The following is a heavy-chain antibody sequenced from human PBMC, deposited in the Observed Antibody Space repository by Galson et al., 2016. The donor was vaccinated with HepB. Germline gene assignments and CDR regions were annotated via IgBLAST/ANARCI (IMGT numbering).Heavy chain of an antibody. D-gene: IGHD6-25*01. Sequence: SLRLSCAASGFTFITSVMSWVRQTPGKGLEWVSSFRGRANTQYADSVRGRFTASRDDSKGTLFLQMNSLTADDTAVYYCVKDRPYGTGLYGCSESWGQGTLVIVSS. V-gene: IGHV3-23*01. CDR2: FRGRANT. CDR1: GFTFITSV. CDR3: VKDRPYGTGLYGCSES. J-gene: IGHJ5*02.